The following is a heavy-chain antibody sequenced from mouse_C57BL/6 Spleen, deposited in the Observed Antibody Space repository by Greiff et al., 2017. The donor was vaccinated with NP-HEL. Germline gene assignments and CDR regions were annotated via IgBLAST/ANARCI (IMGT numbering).Heavy chain of an antibody. D-gene: IGHD1-1*01. CDR1: GYTFTSYG. CDR3: ARSYYGSSSAWFAY. CDR2: IYIGNGYT. Sequence: EVQLQQSGAELVRPGSSVKMSCKTSGYTFTSYGINWVKQRPGQGLEWIGYIYIGNGYTEYNEKFKGKATLTSDTSSSTAYMQLSSLTIEASAIYFCARSYYGSSSAWFAYWGQGTLVTVSA. J-gene: IGHJ3*01. V-gene: IGHV1-58*01.